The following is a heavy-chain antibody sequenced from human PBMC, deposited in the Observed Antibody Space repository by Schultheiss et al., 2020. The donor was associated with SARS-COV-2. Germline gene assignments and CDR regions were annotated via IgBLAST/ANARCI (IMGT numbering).Heavy chain of an antibody. J-gene: IGHJ4*02. V-gene: IGHV4-59*10. Sequence: GSLRLSCAVYGGSFSGYYWSWIRQPAGKGLEWIGRIYTSGSTNYNPSLKSRVTISVDTSKNQFSLKLSSVTAADTAVYYCARAGIAAAGALGYWGQGTLVTVSS. CDR1: GGSFSGYY. CDR2: IYTSGST. CDR3: ARAGIAAAGALGY. D-gene: IGHD6-13*01.